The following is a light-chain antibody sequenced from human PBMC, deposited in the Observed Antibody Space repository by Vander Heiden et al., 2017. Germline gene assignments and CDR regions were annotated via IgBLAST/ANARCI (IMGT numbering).Light chain of an antibody. J-gene: IGKJ1*01. V-gene: IGKV3-20*01. CDR2: GAS. Sequence: ENVLTQSPVTLSLSPGDRATLSCRASQSVNSNYLAWYQQKPGQAPRLLIYGASSRATGIPDRFSGSGSGTDFTLTISRLEPEDFAVYYCHHYDNSRTFGQGTKVEIK. CDR3: HHYDNSRT. CDR1: QSVNSNY.